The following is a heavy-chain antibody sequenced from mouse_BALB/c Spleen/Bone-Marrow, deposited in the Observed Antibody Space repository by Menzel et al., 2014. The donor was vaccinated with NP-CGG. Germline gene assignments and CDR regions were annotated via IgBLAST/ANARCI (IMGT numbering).Heavy chain of an antibody. D-gene: IGHD2-3*01. J-gene: IGHJ4*01. CDR1: GFNIKDTY. CDR2: IDPANGNT. CDR3: ARWLLPYGLGY. Sequence: VHVKQSGAELVKPGASVKLSCTASGFNIKDTYMHWVKQRPEQGLEWIGRIDPANGNTKYDPKFQGKATITADTSSNTAYLQLSSLTSEDTAVYYCARWLLPYGLGYWGQGTSVTVSS. V-gene: IGHV14-3*02.